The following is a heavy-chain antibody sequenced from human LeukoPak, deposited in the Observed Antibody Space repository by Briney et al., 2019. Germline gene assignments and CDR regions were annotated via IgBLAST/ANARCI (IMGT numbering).Heavy chain of an antibody. CDR1: GFTFTSSA. CDR2: IVVGSGNT. CDR3: APEPDRYYYYGMDV. V-gene: IGHV1-58*02. Sequence: SVKVSCKASGFTFTSSAMQWVRQARGQRLEWIGWIVVGSGNTNYAQKFQERVTITRDMSTSTAYVELSSLRSEDTAVYYCAPEPDRYYYYGMDVWGQGTTVTVSS. J-gene: IGHJ6*02. D-gene: IGHD2-2*01.